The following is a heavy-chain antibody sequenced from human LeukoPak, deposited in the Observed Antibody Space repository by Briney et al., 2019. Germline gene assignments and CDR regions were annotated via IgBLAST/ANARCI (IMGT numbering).Heavy chain of an antibody. CDR3: TTTPIRSNVVVITRDY. D-gene: IGHD3-22*01. J-gene: IGHJ4*02. V-gene: IGHV3-23*01. CDR2: ISDSGSST. CDR1: GFTFSTFA. Sequence: GGSLRLSCAASGFTFSTFAMIWVRQPPGKGLEWVSTISDSGSSTYYADSVKGRFTISRDNSKNTLYLQMNSLRAEDTAVYYCTTTPIRSNVVVITRDYWGQGTLVTVSS.